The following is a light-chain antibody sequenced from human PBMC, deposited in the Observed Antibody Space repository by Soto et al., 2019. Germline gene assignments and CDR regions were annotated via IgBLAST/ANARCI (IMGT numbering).Light chain of an antibody. V-gene: IGKV3-20*01. CDR3: QQYQNSPRT. Sequence: EVVLTQSPGTLSLSTGERATLSCRASQSVSSSYLAWYQHKPGQAPRLLIYGTSSRATGIPDRFSGSGSGTDFTLTISRLEPEDFAVYYCQQYQNSPRTFGQGTNEDIK. J-gene: IGKJ1*01. CDR2: GTS. CDR1: QSVSSSY.